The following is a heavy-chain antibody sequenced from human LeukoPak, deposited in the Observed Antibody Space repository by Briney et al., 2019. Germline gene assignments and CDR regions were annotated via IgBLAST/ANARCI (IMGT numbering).Heavy chain of an antibody. CDR1: GGSISGYY. V-gene: IGHV4-38-2*02. J-gene: IGHJ3*02. CDR3: ATRGYGSGSYGAFDI. CDR2: IYHSGST. Sequence: PSETLSLTCTVSGGSISGYYWGWIRQPPGKGLEWIGSIYHSGSTYYNPSLKSRVTISVDTSKNQFSLKLSSVTAADTAVYYCATRGYGSGSYGAFDIWGQGTMVTVSS. D-gene: IGHD3-10*01.